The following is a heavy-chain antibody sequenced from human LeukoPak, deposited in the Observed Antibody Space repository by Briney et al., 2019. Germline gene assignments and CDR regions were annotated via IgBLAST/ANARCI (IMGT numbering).Heavy chain of an antibody. V-gene: IGHV4-61*02. D-gene: IGHD2/OR15-2a*01. J-gene: IGHJ1*01. CDR2: IYHSGNT. CDR3: AQKAPFSPSYSQH. Sequence: SETLSLTCTVSGGSITSGTSYWNWIRQPGGKGLEWIGRIYHSGNTNYNPSLKSRVTISVDTSKSQFSLRLSSVTAADTAVYYCAQKAPFSPSYSQHWGQGTLVTVSS. CDR1: GGSITSGTSY.